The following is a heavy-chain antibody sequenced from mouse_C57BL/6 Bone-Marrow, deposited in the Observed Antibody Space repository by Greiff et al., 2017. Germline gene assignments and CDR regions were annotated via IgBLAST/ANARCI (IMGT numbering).Heavy chain of an antibody. D-gene: IGHD1-1*01. J-gene: IGHJ3*01. Sequence: VQLQQPGAELVKPGASVKMSCKASGYTFTSYWLTWVKQRPGQGLEWIGDIYPGSGSTNYNEKFKSKATLTVDTSSSTAYMQLSSLTSEDSAVYYCARGRDYYGAWFAYWGQGTLVTVSA. V-gene: IGHV1-55*01. CDR3: ARGRDYYGAWFAY. CDR2: IYPGSGST. CDR1: GYTFTSYW.